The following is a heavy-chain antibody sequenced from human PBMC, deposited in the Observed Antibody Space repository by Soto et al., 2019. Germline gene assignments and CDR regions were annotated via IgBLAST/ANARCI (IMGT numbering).Heavy chain of an antibody. Sequence: GASLKISCKASGGTFSSYTIAWVRQAPGQGLEWMGEIIPLFGTTNYVEKFQGRLTITADASTSTAYMELSSLRSEDTAMYYCARDSIAAAGTDYRGHGXLVTVSS. CDR3: ARDSIAAAGTDY. J-gene: IGHJ4*01. CDR1: GGTFSSYT. V-gene: IGHV1-69*13. D-gene: IGHD6-13*01. CDR2: IIPLFGTT.